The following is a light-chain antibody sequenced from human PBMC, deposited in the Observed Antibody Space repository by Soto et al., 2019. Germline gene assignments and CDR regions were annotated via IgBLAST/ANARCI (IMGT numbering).Light chain of an antibody. CDR1: QTLSNSF. CDR2: DAS. Sequence: EVVLTPSPGTLSLSPDGRANVSCGASQTLSNSFIAWYQQKPGQAPRLLIYDASKRATGIPARFSGSGSGTNFTLTIRSLEPKDCAVYYCQQRRSWQVTGGQGARLEIK. J-gene: IGKJ5*01. V-gene: IGKV3D-20*02. CDR3: QQRRSWQVT.